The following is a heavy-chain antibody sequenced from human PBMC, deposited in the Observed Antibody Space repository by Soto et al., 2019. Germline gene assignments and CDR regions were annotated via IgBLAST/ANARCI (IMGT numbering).Heavy chain of an antibody. CDR2: ISYDGSNK. J-gene: IGHJ4*02. CDR1: GFTFSSYA. V-gene: IGHV3-30-3*01. D-gene: IGHD1-26*01. CDR3: ARDHSGSYLLWY. Sequence: SLRLSFAASGFTFSSYAMHWVRQAPGKGLEWVAVISYDGSNKYYADSVKGRFTISRDNSKNTLYLQMNSLRAEDTAVYYCARDHSGSYLLWYWGQGTLVTVSS.